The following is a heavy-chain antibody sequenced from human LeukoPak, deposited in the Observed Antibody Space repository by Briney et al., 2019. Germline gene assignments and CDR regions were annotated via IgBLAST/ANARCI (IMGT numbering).Heavy chain of an antibody. V-gene: IGHV3-30*02. CDR1: GFTFSSYG. D-gene: IGHD3-10*02. J-gene: IGHJ4*01. CDR3: AKDLYVADRVEDFDD. CDR2: VRYGGSNK. Sequence: GGSLRLSCAASGFTFSSYGMHWVRQAPGKGLEWVAFVRYGGSNKYYADSVRGRFTISRDNSKNSLYLQMNSLRAEDTAVYYCAKDLYVADRVEDFDDWGHGALVTVSS.